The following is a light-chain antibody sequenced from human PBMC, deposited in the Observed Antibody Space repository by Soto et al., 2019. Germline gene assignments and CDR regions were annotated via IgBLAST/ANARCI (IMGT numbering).Light chain of an antibody. V-gene: IGKV1-12*01. Sequence: DIQMTQSPSSVSASVGDTVTITCRASQDLGGYLAWYQQKPGKAPKLLIYAVSTLQTGVPSRYSGSGSGTGFTLAINSLQPEDFATYFCQQGNGFPYTFGQGTKLEMK. J-gene: IGKJ2*01. CDR2: AVS. CDR3: QQGNGFPYT. CDR1: QDLGGY.